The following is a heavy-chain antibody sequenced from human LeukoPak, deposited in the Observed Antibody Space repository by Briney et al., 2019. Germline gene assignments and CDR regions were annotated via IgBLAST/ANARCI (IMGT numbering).Heavy chain of an antibody. Sequence: PGGSLRLSCAASGFTFSSYWMHSVRQPPGKVLVWVSRIKNDGSTTTYAYSVKRRFTVSRDNAKNTLYLQMNSLRAEDTAFYYCERERKYDSNFDYRGQGTLVTVSS. J-gene: IGHJ4*02. CDR1: GFTFSSYW. D-gene: IGHD1-1*01. CDR2: IKNDGSTT. CDR3: ERERKYDSNFDY. V-gene: IGHV3-74*01.